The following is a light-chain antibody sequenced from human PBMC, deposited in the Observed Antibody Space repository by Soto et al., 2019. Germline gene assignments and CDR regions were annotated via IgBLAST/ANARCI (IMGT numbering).Light chain of an antibody. CDR2: DVS. CDR1: SSDVGGYNY. V-gene: IGLV2-14*01. CDR3: SSYTSSREV. Sequence: QSALTQPASVSGSPGQSITISCTGTSSDVGGYNYVSWYQQHPGKAPKLMIYDVSNRPSGVSNRFSGSKSGNTASLTISGLQAEDEADYYCSSYTSSREVFGGGTKDTVL. J-gene: IGLJ2*01.